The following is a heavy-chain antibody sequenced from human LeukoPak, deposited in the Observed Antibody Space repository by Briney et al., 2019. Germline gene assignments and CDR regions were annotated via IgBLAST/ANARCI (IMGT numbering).Heavy chain of an antibody. J-gene: IGHJ4*02. CDR3: ATGITMIVVVNY. D-gene: IGHD3-22*01. V-gene: IGHV4-39*01. CDR2: IYYSGST. CDR1: GGSISSSSYY. Sequence: SETLSLTCTVSGGSISSSSYYWGWIRQPPGKGLERIGSIYYSGSTYYNPSLKSRVTISVDTSKNQFSPKLSSVTAADTAVYYCATGITMIVVVNYWGQGTLVTVSS.